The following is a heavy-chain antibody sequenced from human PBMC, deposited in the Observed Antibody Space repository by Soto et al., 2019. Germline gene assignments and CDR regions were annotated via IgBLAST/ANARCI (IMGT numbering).Heavy chain of an antibody. Sequence: GASVKVSCKASGGTFSSYAISWVRQAPGQGLEWMGGTIPIFGTANYAQKFQGRVTITADESTSTAYMELSSLRSEDTAVYYCARDLSSSSGYFDYWGQGTLVNVSS. CDR1: GGTFSSYA. J-gene: IGHJ4*02. V-gene: IGHV1-69*13. D-gene: IGHD6-6*01. CDR2: TIPIFGTA. CDR3: ARDLSSSSGYFDY.